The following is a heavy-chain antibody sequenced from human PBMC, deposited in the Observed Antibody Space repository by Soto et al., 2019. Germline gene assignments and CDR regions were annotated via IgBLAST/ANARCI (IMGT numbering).Heavy chain of an antibody. J-gene: IGHJ5*02. CDR2: IWFDGSNE. V-gene: IGHV3-33*01. CDR3: ARGAYDLTGPYKFDP. CDR1: GFTFSSYG. Sequence: GGSLRLSCAASGFTFSSYGMHWVRQAPGKGLEWVAVIWFDGSNEYYADSVKGRFTISRDNSKNTVYLQMNSLRGEDTAVYYCARGAYDLTGPYKFDPWGQGTLVTVSS. D-gene: IGHD3-3*01.